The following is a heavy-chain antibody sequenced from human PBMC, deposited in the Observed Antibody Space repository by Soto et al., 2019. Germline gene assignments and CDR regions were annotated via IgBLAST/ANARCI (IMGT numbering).Heavy chain of an antibody. Sequence: SETLSLTCTVSGGSISSYYWSWIRQPPGKGLEWIGYIYYSGSTNYNPSLKSRVTISVDTSKNQFSLKLSSVTAADTAVYYCARRRVVSSGWSFLFDYWGQGTLVTVSS. CDR3: ARRRVVSSGWSFLFDY. D-gene: IGHD6-19*01. J-gene: IGHJ4*02. CDR2: IYYSGST. V-gene: IGHV4-59*08. CDR1: GGSISSYY.